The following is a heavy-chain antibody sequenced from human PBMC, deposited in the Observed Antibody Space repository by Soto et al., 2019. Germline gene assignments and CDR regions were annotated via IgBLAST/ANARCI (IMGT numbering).Heavy chain of an antibody. J-gene: IGHJ4*02. V-gene: IGHV4-28*01. D-gene: IGHD1-26*01. Sequence: QVQLQESGPGLVKPSDTLSLTCAVSGYSISSRNWWGWIRQPPGKGLVWIGYIYYSGTTYYNPSLKSRVTMSVDTSKTQFSLKLTSVTAVDTAVYYCARREIQGPIDYWGQGTLVTVSS. CDR1: GYSISSRNW. CDR3: ARREIQGPIDY. CDR2: IYYSGTT.